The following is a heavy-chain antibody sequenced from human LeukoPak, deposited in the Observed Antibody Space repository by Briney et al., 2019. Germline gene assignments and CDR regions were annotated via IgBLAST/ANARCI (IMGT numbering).Heavy chain of an antibody. Sequence: VASVKVSCKVSGYTLTELSMHWVRQAPAKGREWMGGFDPEDGETIYAQKFQGRVTMTEDTSTDTAYMELSSLRSEDTAVYYCATGNWNDVLPGYCGQGTLVTVSS. J-gene: IGHJ4*02. D-gene: IGHD1-1*01. CDR3: ATGNWNDVLPGY. V-gene: IGHV1-24*01. CDR1: GYTLTELS. CDR2: FDPEDGET.